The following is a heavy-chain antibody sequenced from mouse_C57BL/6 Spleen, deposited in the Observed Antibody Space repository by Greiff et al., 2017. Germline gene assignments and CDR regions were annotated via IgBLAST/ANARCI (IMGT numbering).Heavy chain of an antibody. CDR2: INPSNGGT. CDR1: GYTFTSYW. Sequence: QVHVKQPGTELVKPGASVKLSCKASGYTFTSYWMHWVKQRPGQGLEWIGNINPSNGGTNYNENVKSKATLTVDKSSSTAYMQLSSLTSEDSAVYYCARGNSNWFFDYWGQGTTLTVSS. J-gene: IGHJ2*01. V-gene: IGHV1-53*01. CDR3: ARGNSNWFFDY. D-gene: IGHD2-5*01.